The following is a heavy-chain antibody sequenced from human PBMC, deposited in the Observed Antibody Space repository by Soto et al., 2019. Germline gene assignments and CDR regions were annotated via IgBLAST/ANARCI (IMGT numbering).Heavy chain of an antibody. Sequence: QLHLVQSGAVVKKPGASVKVSCSASGYPVTAYYMHWVRQAPGRGLEWMGGINPATGAAKYTQTFQGRVTMTRATSTSTVFMELSGLTSEDTAVFYCARGGGVGVAGSAAFDMWGQGTLVNVSS. D-gene: IGHD3-3*01. CDR2: INPATGAA. CDR1: GYPVTAYY. V-gene: IGHV1-2*02. CDR3: ARGGGVGVAGSAAFDM. J-gene: IGHJ3*02.